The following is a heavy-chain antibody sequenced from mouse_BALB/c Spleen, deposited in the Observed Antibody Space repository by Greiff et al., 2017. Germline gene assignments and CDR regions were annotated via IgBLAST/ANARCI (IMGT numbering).Heavy chain of an antibody. CDR2: VNPNNGGT. V-gene: IGHV1-26*01. CDR1: GYSFTGYY. CDR3: ARSYDGYYEVFAY. Sequence: EVQLKESGPDLVKPGASVKISCKASGYSFTGYYMHWVKQSHGKSLEWIGRVNPNNGGTSYNQKFKGKAILTVDKSSSTAYMELRSLTSEDCAVYYCARSYDGYYEVFAYWGQGTLVTVSA. D-gene: IGHD2-3*01. J-gene: IGHJ3*01.